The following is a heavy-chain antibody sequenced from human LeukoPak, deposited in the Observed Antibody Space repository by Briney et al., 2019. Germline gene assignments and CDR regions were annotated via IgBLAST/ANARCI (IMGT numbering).Heavy chain of an antibody. D-gene: IGHD2-2*01. CDR1: GXSFTSYW. CDR3: ARHYCSSTSCYAHYYYYGMDV. V-gene: IGHV5-51*01. J-gene: IGHJ6*02. CDR2: IYPGDSDT. Sequence: GESLKISCKGSGXSFTSYWIGWVRQMPGKGLEWMGIIYPGDSDTRYSPSFQGQVTISADKSTSTAYLQWSSLKASDTAMYYCARHYCSSTSCYAHYYYYGMDVWGQGTTVTVSS.